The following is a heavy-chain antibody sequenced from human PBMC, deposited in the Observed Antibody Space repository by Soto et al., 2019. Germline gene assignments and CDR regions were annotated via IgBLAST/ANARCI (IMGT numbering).Heavy chain of an antibody. V-gene: IGHV4-34*01. CDR3: TRGYCTSNSCHYYYDY. J-gene: IGHJ4*02. CDR2: INHSGST. CDR1: GGSFSGYY. D-gene: IGHD2-2*01. Sequence: SETLSLTCAVYGGSFSGYYWSWIRQTPGKGLEWIGEINHSGSTNYNPSLKSRVTISVDTSKNLFSLKLSSVAAADTAVYYCTRGYCTSNSCHYYYDYWGQGTPVTVSS.